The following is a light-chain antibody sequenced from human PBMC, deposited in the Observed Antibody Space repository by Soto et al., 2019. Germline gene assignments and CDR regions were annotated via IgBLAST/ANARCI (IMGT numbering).Light chain of an antibody. CDR3: QSYDSSLSGCV. CDR1: SSNIGAGYD. CDR2: GNS. Sequence: QSVLTQPPSVSGAPGQRVTISCTGSSSNIGAGYDVHWYQQLPGTAPKLLIYGNSNRPSGVPDRFSGSKSGTSASLAITGLQDEDEAEYYCQSYDSSLSGCVFGGGTKLTVL. J-gene: IGLJ2*01. V-gene: IGLV1-40*01.